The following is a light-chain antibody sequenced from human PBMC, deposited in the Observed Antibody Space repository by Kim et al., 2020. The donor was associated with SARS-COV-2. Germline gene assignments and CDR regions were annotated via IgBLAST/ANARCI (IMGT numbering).Light chain of an antibody. V-gene: IGKV1-39*01. J-gene: IGKJ1*01. CDR2: AAS. CDR3: QQTYSTPRT. Sequence: DIQMTQSPSSLSAYVGDRLTITCRASQSMSNYLNWYQQKPGKVPKLLIYAASNLQSGVPSRFSGSGSGRDFTLTISNLQPEDFATYYCQQTYSTPRTFGQGTKVDIK. CDR1: QSMSNY.